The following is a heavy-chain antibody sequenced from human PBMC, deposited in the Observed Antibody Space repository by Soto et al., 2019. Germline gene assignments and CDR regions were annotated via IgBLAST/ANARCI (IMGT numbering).Heavy chain of an antibody. J-gene: IGHJ4*02. D-gene: IGHD2-21*01. CDR2: IYSGGST. CDR3: ARAGVRDCLVARFDY. CDR1: GFTVSSNY. V-gene: IGHV3-53*04. Sequence: EVQLVESGGGWFQPGGSLRLSCAASGFTVSSNYMSWVRQAPGKGLEWVSAIYSGGSTYYADSVKGRFTISRHNSKNTLSLQMNRLRAEDTAVYYCARAGVRDCLVARFDYWGQGTLVTVSS.